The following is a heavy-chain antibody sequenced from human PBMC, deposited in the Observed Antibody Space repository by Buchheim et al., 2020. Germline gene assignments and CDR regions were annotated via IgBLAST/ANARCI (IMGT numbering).Heavy chain of an antibody. CDR1: GGSISSYY. Sequence: QVQLQESGPGLVKPSETLSLTCTVSGGSISSYYWSWIRQPPGKGLEWIGYIYYSGSTNYNPSLKSRVTISVDTSKNQFSLKLSSVTAADTAVYYCARGFGWELSGILGYWGQGTL. J-gene: IGHJ4*02. D-gene: IGHD1-26*01. CDR3: ARGFGWELSGILGY. CDR2: IYYSGST. V-gene: IGHV4-59*01.